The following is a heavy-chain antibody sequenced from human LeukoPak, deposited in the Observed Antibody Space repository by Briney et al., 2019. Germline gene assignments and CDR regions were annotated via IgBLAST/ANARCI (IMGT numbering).Heavy chain of an antibody. CDR3: AGSIAATAPASLIDY. J-gene: IGHJ4*02. V-gene: IGHV4-59*01. CDR1: GGSISSYY. D-gene: IGHD6-6*01. Sequence: SETLSLTCTVSGGSISSYYWSWIRQPPGKGLEWIGYIYYSGSTNYNPSLKSRVTISVDTSKNQFSLKLSSVTAADTAVYYCAGSIAATAPASLIDYWGQGTLVTVSS. CDR2: IYYSGST.